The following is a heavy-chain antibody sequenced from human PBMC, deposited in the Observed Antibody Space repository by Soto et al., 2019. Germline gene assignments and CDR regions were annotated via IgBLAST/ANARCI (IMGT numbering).Heavy chain of an antibody. Sequence: QVQLVESGGGVVQPGRSLRLFCAASGFTFSTYGMHWVRQSPGKWLEWVAVISYDGSNKYYADSVKGRFTISRDNSKNTLYLQMNSLRAEDTAVYYCARVVPAAMYYYYGMDVWGQGTTVTVSS. CDR2: ISYDGSNK. CDR1: GFTFSTYG. D-gene: IGHD2-2*01. CDR3: ARVVPAAMYYYYGMDV. V-gene: IGHV3-30*03. J-gene: IGHJ6*02.